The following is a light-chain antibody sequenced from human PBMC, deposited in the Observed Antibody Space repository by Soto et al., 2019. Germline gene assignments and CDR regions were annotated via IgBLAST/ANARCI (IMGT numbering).Light chain of an antibody. J-gene: IGLJ1*01. CDR1: SSDVGSYNL. V-gene: IGLV2-23*01. CDR2: EGS. Sequence: QSALTQPASVSGSPGQSITISCTGTSSDVGSYNLVSWYQQHPGKAPKLMIYEGSKRPSGVSSRFSGSKSGNTASLTISGFQAEDEADYYCCSYAGSSTPYVFGAGTKLTVL. CDR3: CSYAGSSTPYV.